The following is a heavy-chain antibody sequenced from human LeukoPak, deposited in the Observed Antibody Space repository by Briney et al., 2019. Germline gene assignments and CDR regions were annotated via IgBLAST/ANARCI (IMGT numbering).Heavy chain of an antibody. CDR1: GFTFSTHA. CDR3: VKGRGTVNYYTDV. D-gene: IGHD1-1*01. CDR2: ASGSGSST. Sequence: GGSLRLSCGASGFTFSTHAMSWVRQTPEKGLEWVSSASGSGSSTYYADSVKGRFTIPRDNSQNTLYLQINGLRAEDTAVYYCVKGRGTVNYYTDVWGKGTTVTVSS. V-gene: IGHV3-23*01. J-gene: IGHJ6*03.